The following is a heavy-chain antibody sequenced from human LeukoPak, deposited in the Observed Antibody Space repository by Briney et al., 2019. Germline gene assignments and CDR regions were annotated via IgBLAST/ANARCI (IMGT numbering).Heavy chain of an antibody. J-gene: IGHJ4*02. V-gene: IGHV4-39*01. CDR2: IYYSGST. CDR1: GGSISSSSYY. CDR3: ARQTGSGLFILP. Sequence: SEDLSLTCTVSGGSISSSSYYWGWIRQPPGKGLEWIGSIYYSGSTYYNPSLKSRVTISVDTSKNQFSLRLTSVTAADTAVYYCARQTGSGLFILPGGQGTLVTVSS. D-gene: IGHD3/OR15-3a*01.